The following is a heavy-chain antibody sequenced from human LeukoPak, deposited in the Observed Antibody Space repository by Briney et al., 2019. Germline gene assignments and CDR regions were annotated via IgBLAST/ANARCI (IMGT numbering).Heavy chain of an antibody. J-gene: IGHJ6*02. CDR1: GYTFTSYD. V-gene: IGHV1-8*02. Sequence: ASVKVSCKASGYTFTSYDINWVRQATGQGLEWMGWMNPNSGNTGYAQKFQGRVTMTRNTSISTAYMELSSLRSEDTAVYYCARSPYYYDSRRTYYYYYGMDVWGQGTTVTVPS. CDR3: ARSPYYYDSRRTYYYYYGMDV. D-gene: IGHD3-22*01. CDR2: MNPNSGNT.